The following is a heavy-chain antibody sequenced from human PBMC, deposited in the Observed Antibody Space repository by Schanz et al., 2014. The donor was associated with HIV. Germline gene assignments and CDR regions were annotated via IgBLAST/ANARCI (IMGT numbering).Heavy chain of an antibody. D-gene: IGHD1-1*01. J-gene: IGHJ6*02. Sequence: EVQLVESGGGLVQPGGSLRLSCVASGFVFRDFAMAWVRQAPGKGLEWVSAVTNSGSYVNYADSVKGRFTISRDNSKNTLYLQMNSLRAEDTAVYYCTKEVPPDVWGQGTTVTVSS. V-gene: IGHV3-23*04. CDR1: GFVFRDFA. CDR2: VTNSGSYV. CDR3: TKEVPPDV.